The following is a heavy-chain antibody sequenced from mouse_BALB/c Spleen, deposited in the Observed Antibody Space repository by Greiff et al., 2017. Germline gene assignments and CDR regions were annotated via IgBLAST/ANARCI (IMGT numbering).Heavy chain of an antibody. CDR1: GFTFSSYG. V-gene: IGHV5-6-3*01. Sequence: EVKVVESGGGLVQPGGSLKLSCAASGFTFSSYGMSWVRQTPDKRLELVATINSNGGSTYYPDSVKGRFTISRDNAKNTLYLQMSSLKSEDTAMYYCARDGYYAWFAYWGQGTLVTVSA. J-gene: IGHJ3*01. CDR2: INSNGGST. CDR3: ARDGYYAWFAY. D-gene: IGHD2-3*01.